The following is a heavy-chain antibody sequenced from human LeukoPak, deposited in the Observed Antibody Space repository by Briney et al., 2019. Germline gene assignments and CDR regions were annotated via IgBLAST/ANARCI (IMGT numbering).Heavy chain of an antibody. Sequence: PGGSLRLSCAASGFTFSSYGMHWVRQAPGKGLEWVAVISYDGSNKYYADSVKGRLTISRDNSKNTLYLQMNSLRAEDTAVYYCAKVNGLWFGELSNWGQGTLVTVSS. V-gene: IGHV3-30*18. CDR3: AKVNGLWFGELSN. CDR2: ISYDGSNK. D-gene: IGHD3-10*01. CDR1: GFTFSSYG. J-gene: IGHJ4*02.